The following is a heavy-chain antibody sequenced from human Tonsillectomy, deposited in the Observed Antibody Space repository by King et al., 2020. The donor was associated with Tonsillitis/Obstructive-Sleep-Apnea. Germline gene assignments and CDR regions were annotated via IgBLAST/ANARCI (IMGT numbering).Heavy chain of an antibody. D-gene: IGHD3-16*02. Sequence: VQLVESGGGLVKPGGSLRLSCAASGLTLSNAWMSWVRQAPGKGLEWVGRIKSKTDGGTTDYAAPVKGRFTISRDDSENTLYLQMNSLKTEDTAVYYCTTVGYDDYIWGNYRRDYYYYYYMDVWGKGTTVTVSS. CDR1: GLTLSNAW. CDR2: IKSKTDGGTT. V-gene: IGHV3-15*01. CDR3: TTVGYDDYIWGNYRRDYYYYYYMDV. J-gene: IGHJ6*03.